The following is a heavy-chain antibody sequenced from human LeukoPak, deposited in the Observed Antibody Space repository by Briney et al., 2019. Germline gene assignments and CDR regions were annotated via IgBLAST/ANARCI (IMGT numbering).Heavy chain of an antibody. CDR3: ARGLRGWNFDY. V-gene: IGHV4-59*01. CDR1: GGSISSYY. D-gene: IGHD6-19*01. J-gene: IGHJ4*02. CDR2: IYYSGST. Sequence: SETLSLTCTVSGGSISSYYWSWIRQPPGKGLEWIGYIYYSGSTNYNPSLKSRVTTSVDTSKNQFSLKLSSVTAADTAVYYCARGLRGWNFDYWGQGTLVTVSS.